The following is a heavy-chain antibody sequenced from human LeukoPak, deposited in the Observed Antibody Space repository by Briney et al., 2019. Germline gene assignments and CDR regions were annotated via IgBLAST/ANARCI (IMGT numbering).Heavy chain of an antibody. J-gene: IGHJ4*02. CDR1: GGSVSNYY. V-gene: IGHV4-59*02. CDR3: ATRKLGNDY. D-gene: IGHD7-27*01. CDR2: IYYTET. Sequence: SETLSLTCTVSGGSVSNYYWSWIRQSPGKGLEWIGYIYYTETSYNPSLKSRVTISADTAKNQFSLKLYSVTAADTAVYYCATRKLGNDYWGQGTLVTVSS.